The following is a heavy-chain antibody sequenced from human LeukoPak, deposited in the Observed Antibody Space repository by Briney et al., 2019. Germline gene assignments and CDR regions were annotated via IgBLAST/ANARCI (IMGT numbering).Heavy chain of an antibody. J-gene: IGHJ4*02. CDR1: GFTFSSYG. CDR3: AKDLGLWFGELEGPFDY. CDR2: ISGSGGST. Sequence: GGSLRLSCAASGFTFSSYGMSWVRQAPGKGLEWVSAISGSGGSTYYADSVKGRFTISRDNSKNTLYLQMNSLRAEDTAVYYCAKDLGLWFGELEGPFDYWGQGTLVTVSS. V-gene: IGHV3-23*01. D-gene: IGHD3-10*01.